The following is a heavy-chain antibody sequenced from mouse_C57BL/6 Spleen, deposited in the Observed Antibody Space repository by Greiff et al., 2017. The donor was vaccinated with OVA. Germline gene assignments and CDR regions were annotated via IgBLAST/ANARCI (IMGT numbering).Heavy chain of an antibody. CDR3: ARDDYDVAWFAY. V-gene: IGHV1-55*01. CDR2: IYPGSGST. D-gene: IGHD2-4*01. Sequence: QVQLQQPGAELVKPGASVKMSCKASGYTFTSYWITWVKQRPGQGLEWIGDIYPGSGSTNYNEKLKSKATLTVDPSSSTAYMQLSSLTSEDSAVYYCARDDYDVAWFAYWGQGTLVTVSA. CDR1: GYTFTSYW. J-gene: IGHJ3*01.